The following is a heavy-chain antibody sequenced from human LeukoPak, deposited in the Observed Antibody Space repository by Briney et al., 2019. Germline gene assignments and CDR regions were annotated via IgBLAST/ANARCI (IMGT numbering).Heavy chain of an antibody. V-gene: IGHV1-18*01. D-gene: IGHD6-13*01. CDR3: ARAMRMSSWLPNAFDY. CDR1: GYTLTSYG. Sequence: ASVKVSCKASGYTLTSYGISWVRQAPGQGLEWMGWISAYNGNTNYAQKLQGRVTMTTDTSTSTAYMELRSLRSDDTAVYYCARAMRMSSWLPNAFDYWGQGTLVTVSS. J-gene: IGHJ4*02. CDR2: ISAYNGNT.